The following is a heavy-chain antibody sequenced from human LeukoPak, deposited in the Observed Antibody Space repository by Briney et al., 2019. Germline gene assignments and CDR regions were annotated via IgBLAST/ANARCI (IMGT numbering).Heavy chain of an antibody. D-gene: IGHD2-2*01. J-gene: IGHJ5*02. V-gene: IGHV4-34*01. CDR2: INHSGST. Sequence: SETLSLTCAVYGGSFSGYYWSWIRQPPGKGLEWIGEINHSGSTNYNPSLKSRVTISVDTSKNQFSLKLSSVTAADTAVYYCARGPDIVVVQAASGVWFDPWGQGTLVTVSS. CDR3: ARGPDIVVVQAASGVWFDP. CDR1: GGSFSGYY.